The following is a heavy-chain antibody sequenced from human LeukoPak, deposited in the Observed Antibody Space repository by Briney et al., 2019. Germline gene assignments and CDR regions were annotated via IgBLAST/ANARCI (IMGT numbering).Heavy chain of an antibody. CDR2: INQYVNDK. Sequence: GGSLRLSCAASGFTFSNYWMSCGRHAPGEGREWVSNINQYVNDKYYVDSVKGRFTISRDNAKNSLYLQMSSLIDDETAIYYCLREETIVVIREPPPRGQGTLVTVSS. V-gene: IGHV3-7*01. D-gene: IGHD3-22*01. J-gene: IGHJ4*02. CDR1: GFTFSNYW. CDR3: LREETIVVIREPPP.